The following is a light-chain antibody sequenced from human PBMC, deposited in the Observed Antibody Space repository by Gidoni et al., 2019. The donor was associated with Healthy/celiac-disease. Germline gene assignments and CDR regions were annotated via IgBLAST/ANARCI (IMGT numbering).Light chain of an antibody. CDR1: QGISNY. V-gene: IGKV1-27*01. CDR2: AAS. J-gene: IGKJ1*01. Sequence: SQMTQSPSSLSAAVGDRVTITCRASQGISNYLAWYQQKPGKVPKLLIYAASTLQSGVPSRFSGSGSGTDFTLTISSLQPEDVATDYCQKYNSAPPTFGQGTKVEIK. CDR3: QKYNSAPPT.